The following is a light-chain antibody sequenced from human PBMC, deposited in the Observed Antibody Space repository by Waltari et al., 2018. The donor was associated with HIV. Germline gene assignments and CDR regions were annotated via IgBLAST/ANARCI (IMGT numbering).Light chain of an antibody. J-gene: IGLJ2*01. CDR3: SSYGGSSNWL. CDR1: SSDIGNYNL. CDR2: EVI. Sequence: QSALTQPASVSGSPGQSITISCTGTSSDIGNYNLVSWYQQHPGKAPKLIIYEVIKRPSGVSNRISGSKSANTASLTISGLQAEDEADYFCSSYGGSSNWLFGGGTKLTVL. V-gene: IGLV2-23*02.